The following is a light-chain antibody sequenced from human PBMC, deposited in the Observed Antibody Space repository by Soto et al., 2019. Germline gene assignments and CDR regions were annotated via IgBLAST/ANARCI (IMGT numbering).Light chain of an antibody. CDR1: SRDVGGYNY. J-gene: IGLJ2*01. CDR2: DVS. CDR3: SSYTSSSVV. Sequence: QSALTQPASVSGSPGQSITISCTGTSRDVGGYNYVSWYQQHPGKAPKLMIYDVSNRPSGVSNRFSGSKSGNTASLTISGLQAKDEADYYCSSYTSSSVVFGGGTKVTVL. V-gene: IGLV2-14*01.